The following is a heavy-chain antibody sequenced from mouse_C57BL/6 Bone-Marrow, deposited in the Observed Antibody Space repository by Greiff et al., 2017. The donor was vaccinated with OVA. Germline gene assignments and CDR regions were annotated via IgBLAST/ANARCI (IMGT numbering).Heavy chain of an antibody. CDR2: IDPETGGT. CDR1: GYTFTDYE. Sequence: QVQLKESGAELVRPGASVTLSCKASGYTFTDYEMHWVKQTPVHGLEWIGAIDPETGGTAYNQKFKGKAILTADKSSSTAYMELRSLTSEDSAVYYCTRGDYYGSSYGTWFAYWGQGTLVTVSA. V-gene: IGHV1-15*01. CDR3: TRGDYYGSSYGTWFAY. D-gene: IGHD1-1*01. J-gene: IGHJ3*01.